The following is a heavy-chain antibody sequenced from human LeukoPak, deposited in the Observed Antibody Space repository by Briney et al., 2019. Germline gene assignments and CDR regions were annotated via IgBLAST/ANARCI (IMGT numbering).Heavy chain of an antibody. V-gene: IGHV4-34*01. Sequence: SETLSLTCAVYGGSFSGYYWSWIRQPPGKGLEWIGYIYHSGSTYYNPSLKSRVTISVDRSKNQFSLKLSSVTAADTAVYYCARGYGPVKVFDYWGQGTLVTVSS. CDR3: ARGYGPVKVFDY. CDR2: IYHSGST. J-gene: IGHJ4*02. D-gene: IGHD3-16*01. CDR1: GGSFSGYY.